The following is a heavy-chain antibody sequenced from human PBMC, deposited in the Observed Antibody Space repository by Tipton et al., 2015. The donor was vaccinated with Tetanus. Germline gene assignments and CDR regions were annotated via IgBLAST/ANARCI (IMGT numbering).Heavy chain of an antibody. D-gene: IGHD2-15*01. J-gene: IGHJ4*02. Sequence: TLSLTCTVSGASISNSSSYWGWIRQSPGKGLEWIGNIYFSGSTYYNPSLKSRVTISVDTSKNQFSLRLNSVIAADTAVYYCAKLFRGGARGIRRVVVVPPGGFDYWGQGTLVAFSS. CDR3: AKLFRGGARGIRRVVVVPPGGFDY. CDR1: GASISNSSSY. CDR2: IYFSGST. V-gene: IGHV4-39*01.